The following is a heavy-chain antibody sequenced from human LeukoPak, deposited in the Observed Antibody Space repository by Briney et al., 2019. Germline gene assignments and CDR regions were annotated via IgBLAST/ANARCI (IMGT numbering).Heavy chain of an antibody. V-gene: IGHV3-23*01. D-gene: IGHD3-16*01. CDR2: ICGRGGST. CDR1: GFSFSDFT. CDR3: GKEGGA. J-gene: IGHJ5*02. Sequence: GGSLRLSCAASGFSFSDFTMTWVRQAPGKGPEWVSAICGRGGSTYYADSLGGRFTISRDNAKDMVYLQMNSLKDEDTATYYCGKEGGAWGQGTKVTV.